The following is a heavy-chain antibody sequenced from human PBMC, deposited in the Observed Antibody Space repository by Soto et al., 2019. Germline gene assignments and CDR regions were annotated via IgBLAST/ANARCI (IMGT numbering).Heavy chain of an antibody. CDR1: GFTFSSYG. D-gene: IGHD3-22*01. CDR3: AKERTTMIVVVIRGMDV. CDR2: ISYDGSNK. J-gene: IGHJ6*02. Sequence: GGSLRLSCAASGFTFSSYGMHWVRQAPGKGLEWVAVISYDGSNKYYADSVKGRFTISRDNSKNTLYLQMNSLRAEDTAVYYCAKERTTMIVVVIRGMDVWGQGTTVTVSS. V-gene: IGHV3-30*18.